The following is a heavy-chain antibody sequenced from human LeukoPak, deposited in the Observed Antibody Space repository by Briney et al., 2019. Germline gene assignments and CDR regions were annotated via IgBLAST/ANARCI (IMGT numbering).Heavy chain of an antibody. J-gene: IGHJ4*02. CDR2: ISGSGGST. CDR3: ARVKVGALSFDY. D-gene: IGHD1-26*01. V-gene: IGHV3-23*01. CDR1: GFXFTNYG. Sequence: PGGSLRLSCEASGFXFTNYGISWVRQAPGKGLEWVSAISGSGGSTDYGDSVKSRFTISRDNSKNTLYLQMNSLRAEDTAVYYCARVKVGALSFDYWGQGTLVTVSS.